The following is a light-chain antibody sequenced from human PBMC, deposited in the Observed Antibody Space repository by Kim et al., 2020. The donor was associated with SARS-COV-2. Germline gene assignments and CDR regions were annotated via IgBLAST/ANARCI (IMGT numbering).Light chain of an antibody. CDR3: CSYAGDDKYV. CDR1: SSDVGGYDW. V-gene: IGLV2-8*01. J-gene: IGLJ1*01. Sequence: QSALTQPPSASGSPGQSVTISCTGTSSDVGGYDWVSWYQQHPGKAPKPIISDVSKRPSGVPDRFSGSKSGNSASLTVSGLQAEDEADYYCCSYAGDDKYVFGTGTKVTVL. CDR2: DVS.